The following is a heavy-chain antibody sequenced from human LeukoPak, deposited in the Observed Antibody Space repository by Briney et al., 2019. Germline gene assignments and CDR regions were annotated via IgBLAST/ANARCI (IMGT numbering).Heavy chain of an antibody. CDR3: GKTTVGYSSGQKPAWPVDF. CDR1: GFTFGSHA. CDR2: IFGSGGSP. D-gene: IGHD5-18*01. J-gene: IGHJ4*02. V-gene: IGHV3-23*01. Sequence: GGSLRLSCEASGFTFGSHAMYWVRQTPGKGLEWVAGIFGSGGSPHYADSVKGRFTISRDNPRNTVYLQINSLRDDDTAVYYCGKTTVGYSSGQKPAWPVDFWGQGTLVTVSS.